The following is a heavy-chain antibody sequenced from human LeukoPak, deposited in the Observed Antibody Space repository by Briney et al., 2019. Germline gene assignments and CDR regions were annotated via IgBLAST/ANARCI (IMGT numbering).Heavy chain of an antibody. D-gene: IGHD2-2*01. CDR2: IYYSGSA. J-gene: IGHJ4*02. CDR1: GGSISSGGYY. CDR3: ARVVSAAKVGDY. V-gene: IGHV4-31*03. Sequence: SETLSLTCIVSGGSISSGGYYWSWIRQHPGRGLEWIGYIYYSGSAYYNPSLKSRVTISVDTSKNQFSLKLSSVTAADTAVYYCARVVSAAKVGDYWGQGTLVTVSS.